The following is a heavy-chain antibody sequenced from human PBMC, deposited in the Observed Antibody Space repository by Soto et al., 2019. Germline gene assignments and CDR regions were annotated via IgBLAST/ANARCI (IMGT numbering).Heavy chain of an antibody. CDR2: ISYDGSNK. CDR1: GFTFSSYA. V-gene: IGHV3-30-3*01. D-gene: IGHD2-2*03. J-gene: IGHJ4*02. CDR3: ARDGYCSSTSCYLFDY. Sequence: GGSLRLSCAASGFTFSSYAMHWVRQAPGKGLEWVAVISYDGSNKYYADSVKGRFTISRDNSKNTLYLQMNSLRAEDTAVYYCARDGYCSSTSCYLFDYWGQGTLVTVSS.